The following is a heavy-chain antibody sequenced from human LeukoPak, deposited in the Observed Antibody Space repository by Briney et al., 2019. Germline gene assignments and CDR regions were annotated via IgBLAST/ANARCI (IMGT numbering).Heavy chain of an antibody. CDR2: ISGSGGTT. CDR1: RFTFTHDA. D-gene: IGHD6-6*01. Sequence: GRSLTLSSAASRFTFTHDAMNWVRHAQGKGLEWVSVISGSGGTTYFAESVKGRFTIARDSSKNTLYLQMNSLRVEDTAVYYCAKDRGEYRSSFFDFWGQGALVSVSS. CDR3: AKDRGEYRSSFFDF. J-gene: IGHJ4*02. V-gene: IGHV3-23*01.